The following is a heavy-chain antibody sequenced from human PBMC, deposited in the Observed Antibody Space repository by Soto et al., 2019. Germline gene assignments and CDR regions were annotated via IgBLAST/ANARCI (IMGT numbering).Heavy chain of an antibody. CDR2: INHSGST. D-gene: IGHD4-17*01. V-gene: IGHV4-34*01. CDR3: ARVTVTIDY. J-gene: IGHJ4*02. CDR1: GGSFSGYY. Sequence: SSETLPLTCAVYGGSFSGYYWSWIRQPPGKGLEWIGEINHSGSTNYNPSLKSRVTISVDTSKNQFSLKLSSVTAADTAVYYCARVTVTIDYWGQGTLVTVSS.